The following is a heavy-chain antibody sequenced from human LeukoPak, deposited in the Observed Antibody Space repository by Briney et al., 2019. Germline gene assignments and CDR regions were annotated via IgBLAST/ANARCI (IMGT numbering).Heavy chain of an antibody. CDR3: ARAGAYYDFWSGSPLYYFDY. D-gene: IGHD3-3*01. V-gene: IGHV4-34*01. CDR2: INHSGST. Sequence: PSETLSLTCAVYGGSFSGYYWSWIRQPPGKGLEWIGEINHSGSTNYNPSLKSRVTISVDTSKNQFSLKLSSVTAADTAVYYCARAGAYYDFWSGSPLYYFDYWGQGTLVTVSS. CDR1: GGSFSGYY. J-gene: IGHJ4*02.